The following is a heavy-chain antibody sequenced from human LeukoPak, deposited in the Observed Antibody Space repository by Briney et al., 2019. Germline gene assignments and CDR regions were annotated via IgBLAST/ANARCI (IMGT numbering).Heavy chain of an antibody. V-gene: IGHV1-3*01. Sequence: ASVKVSCKASGYTFTSYAMHWVRQAPGQRLEWMGWINAGNGNTKYSQKFQGRVTITRDTSASTAYMELSSLRSDDTAVYYCARDWVQLRAAANYFDYWGQGTLVTVSS. CDR1: GYTFTSYA. CDR3: ARDWVQLRAAANYFDY. D-gene: IGHD2-2*01. J-gene: IGHJ4*02. CDR2: INAGNGNT.